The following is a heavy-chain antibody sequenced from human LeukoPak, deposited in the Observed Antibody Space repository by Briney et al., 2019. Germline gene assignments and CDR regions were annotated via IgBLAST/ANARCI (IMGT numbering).Heavy chain of an antibody. CDR2: ISGSGGST. J-gene: IGHJ4*02. Sequence: GGSLRLSCAASGFTFSSYAMSWVRQAPGKGLEWVSAISGSGGSTYYADSVKGRCTISRDNSKNTLYLQMNSLRAEDTAVYYCAKDLLTMVRGVIITRGFDYWGQGTLVTVSS. D-gene: IGHD3-10*01. CDR1: GFTFSSYA. V-gene: IGHV3-23*01. CDR3: AKDLLTMVRGVIITRGFDY.